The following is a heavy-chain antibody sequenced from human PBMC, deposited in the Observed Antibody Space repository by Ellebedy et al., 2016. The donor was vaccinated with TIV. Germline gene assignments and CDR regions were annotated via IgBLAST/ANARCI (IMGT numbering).Heavy chain of an antibody. V-gene: IGHV3-33*08. D-gene: IGHD1-26*01. Sequence: PGGSLRLSCEASGFTFRSYAMHWVRQAPGKGLEWVAVIRYDEVNEFYANSVKGRFTISRDNSKNTLYLQMNSLRVDETSMYYCARGYYLDNTDNAFDNWGQGTMVTVS. J-gene: IGHJ3*02. CDR3: ARGYYLDNTDNAFDN. CDR1: GFTFRSYA. CDR2: IRYDEVNE.